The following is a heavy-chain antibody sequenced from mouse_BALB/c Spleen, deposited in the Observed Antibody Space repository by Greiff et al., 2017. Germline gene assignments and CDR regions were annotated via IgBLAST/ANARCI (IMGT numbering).Heavy chain of an antibody. CDR1: GFNIKDTY. J-gene: IGHJ3*01. CDR2: IDPANGNT. Sequence: VQLQQSGAELVKPGASVKLSCTASGFNIKDTYMHWVKQRPEQGLEWIGRIDPANGNTKYDPKFQGKATITADTSSNTAYLQLSSLTSEDTAVYYCARGDYDWALFAYWGQGTLVTVSA. CDR3: ARGDYDWALFAY. V-gene: IGHV14-3*02. D-gene: IGHD2-4*01.